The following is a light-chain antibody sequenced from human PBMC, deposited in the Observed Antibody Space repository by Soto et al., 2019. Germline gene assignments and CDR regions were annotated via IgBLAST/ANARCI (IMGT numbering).Light chain of an antibody. J-gene: IGLJ1*01. CDR3: GTWDSSLGLYV. Sequence: QSALTQPPSVSAAPGQKVTISCSGSSSNIGNNYVSWYQQLPGTAPKLLIYENNKRPSGIPDRFSGSKSGTSATLGITGLQTGDEADYYCGTWDSSLGLYVFGTGTKLTVL. CDR1: SSNIGNNY. CDR2: ENN. V-gene: IGLV1-51*02.